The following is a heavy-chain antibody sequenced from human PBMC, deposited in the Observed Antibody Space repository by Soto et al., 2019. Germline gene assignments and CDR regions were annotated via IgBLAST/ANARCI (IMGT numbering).Heavy chain of an antibody. V-gene: IGHV3-23*01. D-gene: IGHD3-10*01. CDR1: GFSFSSYA. CDR3: ARGGGLRNQLLYGYYFHGMDV. J-gene: IGHJ6*02. CDR2: TSGSGGSA. Sequence: EVQLLQSGGGLVQPGMSLRVSCVASGFSFSSYAMSWVRQAPGKRLAWVSSTSGSGGSAYYADSVKGRFTIARDNSKNTLHLEVSSLRAEDTAVYYCARGGGLRNQLLYGYYFHGMDVWGQGTTVTVSS.